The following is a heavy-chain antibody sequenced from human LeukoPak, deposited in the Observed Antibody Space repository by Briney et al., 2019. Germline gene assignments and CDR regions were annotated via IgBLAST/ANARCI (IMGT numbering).Heavy chain of an antibody. CDR1: SVSISSSHW. V-gene: IGHV4-4*02. D-gene: IGHD3-22*01. Sequence: PSETLSLTCAVSSVSISSSHWWSWVRQPPGQGLAWIGEIDRTGRTNYNPSLKSRVAISVDKAKNQFSLKVTAVTAADTAVYFCATGYFKYNDGIGPFDSWGQGTQVTVSS. CDR3: ATGYFKYNDGIGPFDS. J-gene: IGHJ4*02. CDR2: IDRTGRT.